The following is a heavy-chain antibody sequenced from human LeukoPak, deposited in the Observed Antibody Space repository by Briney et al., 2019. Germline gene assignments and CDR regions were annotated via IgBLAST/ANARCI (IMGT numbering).Heavy chain of an antibody. CDR1: AFTFSSYG. CDR3: AKGGTYYYDTSSAYDWSDYFHY. Sequence: GGSLRLSCAASAFTFSSYGMHWVRQAPAKGLEWVAVISYDGSNKYYGDSVKGRFTISRDNSKNTLFLQMNSLRAKDTAVYYCAKGGTYYYDTSSAYDWSDYFHYWGQGTLVTVSS. J-gene: IGHJ4*02. V-gene: IGHV3-30*18. CDR2: ISYDGSNK. D-gene: IGHD3-22*01.